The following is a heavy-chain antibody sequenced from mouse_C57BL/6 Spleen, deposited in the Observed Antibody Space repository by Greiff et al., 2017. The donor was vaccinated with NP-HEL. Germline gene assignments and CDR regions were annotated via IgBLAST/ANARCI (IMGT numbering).Heavy chain of an antibody. Sequence: EVQRVESGEGLVKPGGSLKLSCAASGFTFSSYAMSWVRQTPEKRLEWVAYISSGGDYIYYADTVKGRFTISRDNARNTLYLQMSSLKSEDTAMYYCTSHYGTWFAYWGQGTLVTVSA. CDR1: GFTFSSYA. J-gene: IGHJ3*01. V-gene: IGHV5-9-1*02. CDR3: TSHYGTWFAY. CDR2: ISSGGDYI. D-gene: IGHD1-1*01.